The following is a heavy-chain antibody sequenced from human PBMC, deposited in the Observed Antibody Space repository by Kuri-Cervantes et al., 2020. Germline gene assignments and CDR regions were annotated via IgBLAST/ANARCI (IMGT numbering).Heavy chain of an antibody. J-gene: IGHJ6*02. CDR2: INPNSGGT. V-gene: IGHV1-2*04. Sequence: ASVKVSCKASGYTFTGYYMHWVRQAPGQGLEWVGWINPNSGGTNYAQKFQGWVTMTTDTSTSTAYMELRSLRSDDTAVYYCARGYSSSWYGWDYGMDVWGQGTTVTVSS. D-gene: IGHD6-13*01. CDR3: ARGYSSSWYGWDYGMDV. CDR1: GYTFTGYY.